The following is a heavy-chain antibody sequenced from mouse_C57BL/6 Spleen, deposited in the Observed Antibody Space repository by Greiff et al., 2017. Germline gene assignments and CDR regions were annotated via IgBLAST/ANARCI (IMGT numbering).Heavy chain of an antibody. CDR3: ARSPFTVVATGAMDY. J-gene: IGHJ4*01. D-gene: IGHD1-1*01. CDR1: GYTFTSYW. Sequence: QVQLQQPGAELVKPGASVKLSCKASGYTFTSYWMHWVKQRPGQGLEWIGMIHPNSGSTNYNEKFKSKATLTVDKSSSTAYMQLSSLTAEDSAVYYCARSPFTVVATGAMDYWGQGTSVTVSS. CDR2: IHPNSGST. V-gene: IGHV1-64*01.